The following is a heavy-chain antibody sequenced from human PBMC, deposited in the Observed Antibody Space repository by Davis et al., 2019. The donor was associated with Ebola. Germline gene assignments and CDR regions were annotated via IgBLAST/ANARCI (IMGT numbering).Heavy chain of an antibody. D-gene: IGHD2-2*01. CDR1: GFTFSSYA. CDR2: ISGSGGST. J-gene: IGHJ5*02. V-gene: IGHV3-23*01. Sequence: GESLKISCAASGFTFSSYAMSWVRQAPGKGLEWVSVISGSGGSTYYADSVKGRFTISRDNSKNTLYLQMNSLRAEDTAVYYCAKLLGGCGSATNCYVLGWASWFDPWGQGTLVTVSS. CDR3: AKLLGGCGSATNCYVLGWASWFDP.